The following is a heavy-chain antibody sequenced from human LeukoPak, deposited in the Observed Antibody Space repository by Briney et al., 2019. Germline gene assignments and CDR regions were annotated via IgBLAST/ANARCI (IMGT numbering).Heavy chain of an antibody. Sequence: GGSLSLSCGASGFTFSSYGMSWVRQAPGKGLEWVSTISNTAYNTYYADSVKGRFTISRDNSANTVSLQMNSLRAEDTALYYCAKHSGSYFIYYVDSCGQGTQVTVSS. J-gene: IGHJ4*02. V-gene: IGHV3-23*01. D-gene: IGHD1-26*01. CDR3: AKHSGSYFIYYVDS. CDR1: GFTFSSYG. CDR2: ISNTAYNT.